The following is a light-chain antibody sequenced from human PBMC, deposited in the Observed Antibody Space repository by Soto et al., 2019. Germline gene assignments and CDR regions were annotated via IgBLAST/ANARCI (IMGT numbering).Light chain of an antibody. Sequence: QSVLTQPPSVSGAPGQRVTISCTGSSSNIGAVYDVHWYQHLPGTAPKLLIYGSTNRPSGVPDRFSGSKSGSSASLAITGLRAEDEADYYCLSYDSSLSGFVFGSGTKVTV. J-gene: IGLJ1*01. CDR2: GST. V-gene: IGLV1-40*01. CDR3: LSYDSSLSGFV. CDR1: SSNIGAVYD.